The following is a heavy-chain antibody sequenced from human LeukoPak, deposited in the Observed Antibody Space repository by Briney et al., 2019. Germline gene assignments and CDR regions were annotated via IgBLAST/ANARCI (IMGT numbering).Heavy chain of an antibody. CDR2: ISAYNGNT. V-gene: IGHV1-18*01. CDR3: ARTHYDILTGDANWSAP. J-gene: IGHJ5*02. D-gene: IGHD3-9*01. Sequence: ASVKVSCKASGYTFTSYGISWVRQAPGQGLEWMGWISAYNGNTNYAQKLQGRVTMTTDTSTSTAYMELRSLRSDDTAVYYCARTHYDILTGDANWSAPWGQGTLVTVSS. CDR1: GYTFTSYG.